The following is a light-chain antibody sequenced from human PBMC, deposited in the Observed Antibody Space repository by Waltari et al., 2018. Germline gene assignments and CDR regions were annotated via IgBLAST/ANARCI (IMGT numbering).Light chain of an antibody. J-gene: IGLJ3*02. CDR2: GST. Sequence: QSVLTQPPSVSGAPGQRVTISCTGSRSNIGAGYDVHWYQQLPRPAPKLLIYGSTSRPFGVPDRFFGSTSGTSASLAITGLQAEDEADYYCQSYDTSLRVVFGGGTKLTVL. V-gene: IGLV1-40*01. CDR1: RSNIGAGYD. CDR3: QSYDTSLRVV.